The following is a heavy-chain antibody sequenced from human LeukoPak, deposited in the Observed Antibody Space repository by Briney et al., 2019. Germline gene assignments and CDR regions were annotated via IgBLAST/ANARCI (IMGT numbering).Heavy chain of an antibody. CDR2: TYYRSKLYN. CDR3: ARWAGSLGYYGLDV. V-gene: IGHV6-1*01. CDR1: GDSVSNNCAA. Sequence: SQTLSLICAISGDSVSNNCAAWNWIRQSPSRVLEWLGRTYYRSKLYNDYAVSVKSRITINPDTSKNQFSLQLNSVTHEDTAVYYCARWAGSLGYYGLDVWGQGTTVTVSS. J-gene: IGHJ6*02. D-gene: IGHD3-10*01.